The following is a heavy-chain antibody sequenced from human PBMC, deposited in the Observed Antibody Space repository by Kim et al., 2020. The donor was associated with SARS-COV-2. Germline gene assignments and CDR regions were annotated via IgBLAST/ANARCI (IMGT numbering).Heavy chain of an antibody. CDR1: GFTVSSNY. CDR2: IYSGGST. D-gene: IGHD6-19*01. J-gene: IGHJ1*01. Sequence: GGSLRLSCAASGFTVSSNYMSWVRQAPGKGLEWVSVIYSGGSTHYADSVKGRFTISRDNSKNTLYLQMNSLRAEDTAVYYCARDGPMSGWYSGSGAIEYFQHWGQGTLVTVSS. CDR3: ARDGPMSGWYSGSGAIEYFQH. V-gene: IGHV3-66*01.